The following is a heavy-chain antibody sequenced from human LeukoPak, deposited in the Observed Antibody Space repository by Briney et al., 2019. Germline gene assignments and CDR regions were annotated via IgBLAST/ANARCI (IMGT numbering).Heavy chain of an antibody. CDR2: IYYSGST. V-gene: IGHV4-61*01. J-gene: IGHJ2*01. CDR3: ARGLGGYFDL. Sequence: SETLSLTCTVSGGSVSSGSYYWSWIRQPPGKGLEWIGYIYYSGSTNYNPSLKSRVTISVDTSKNQFSLKLSSVTAADTAVYYCARGLGGYFDLWGRGTLVTVSS. CDR1: GGSVSSGSYY. D-gene: IGHD3-10*01.